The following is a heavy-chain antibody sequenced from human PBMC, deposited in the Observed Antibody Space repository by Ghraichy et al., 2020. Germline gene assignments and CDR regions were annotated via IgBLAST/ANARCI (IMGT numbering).Heavy chain of an antibody. CDR1: GGSISSSSYY. CDR2: IYYSGST. Sequence: SETPSLTCTVSGGSISSSSYYWGWIRQPPGKGLEWIGSIYYSGSTYYNPSLKSRVTISVDTSKNQFSLKLSSVTAADTAVYYCADAGYYDSSGYYGGFWVFDYWGQGTLVTVSS. D-gene: IGHD3-22*01. V-gene: IGHV4-39*05. J-gene: IGHJ4*02. CDR3: ADAGYYDSSGYYGGFWVFDY.